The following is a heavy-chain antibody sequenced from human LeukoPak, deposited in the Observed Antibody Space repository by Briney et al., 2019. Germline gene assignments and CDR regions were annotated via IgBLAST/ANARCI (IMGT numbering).Heavy chain of an antibody. Sequence: SETLSLTCIVSVGSLSNSSYYWGWIRQPPGKGLEWIGSIYYSGSAYYNPSRKSRVTISVDTSKNQFSLKLTSVATADTAGYYCARHWVVTPNYWGQGTLVTVSS. J-gene: IGHJ4*02. V-gene: IGHV4-39*01. D-gene: IGHD4-23*01. CDR2: IYYSGSA. CDR1: VGSLSNSSYY. CDR3: ARHWVVTPNY.